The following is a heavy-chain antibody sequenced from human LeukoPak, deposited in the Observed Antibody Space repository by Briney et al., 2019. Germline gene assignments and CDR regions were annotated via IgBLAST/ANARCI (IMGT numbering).Heavy chain of an antibody. V-gene: IGHV3-30*03. CDR3: AGGLLGCRRGSCYPTDY. CDR2: ISDDGNSK. J-gene: IGHJ4*02. Sequence: PGGSLRLSCAASGFTFSSYGMHWVRQAPGKGLEWVALISDDGNSKDYVDSVKGRFTISRDNPKNTLYLQMDSLRAEDTAVYYCAGGLLGCRRGSCYPTDYWGQGTLVTVSS. CDR1: GFTFSSYG. D-gene: IGHD2-15*01.